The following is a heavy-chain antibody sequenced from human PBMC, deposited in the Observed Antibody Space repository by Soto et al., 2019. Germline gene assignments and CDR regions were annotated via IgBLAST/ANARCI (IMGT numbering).Heavy chain of an antibody. J-gene: IGHJ4*02. D-gene: IGHD3-22*01. V-gene: IGHV3-23*01. CDR3: AKAFGWDYYDSSGYYSW. CDR2: ISGSGGST. CDR1: GFAFSSYA. Sequence: GGSLRLSCAASGFAFSSYAMSWVRQAPGKGLEWVSAISGSGGSTYYADSVKGRFTISRDNSKNKLYLQMNSLRAEDTAVYYCAKAFGWDYYDSSGYYSWWGQGTLVTVSS.